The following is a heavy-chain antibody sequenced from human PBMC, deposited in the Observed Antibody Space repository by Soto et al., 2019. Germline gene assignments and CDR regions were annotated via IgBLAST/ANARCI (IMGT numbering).Heavy chain of an antibody. D-gene: IGHD3-10*01. V-gene: IGHV3-7*05. CDR2: IKQDGSEK. CDR1: GFIFSNYW. Sequence: EVQLVESGGGLVQPGGSLRLSCAVSGFIFSNYWMSWVRQVPGRGLEWLAYIKQDGSEKYYVGSLKGRFIISRDNANNSLFLQMNSLRADDTAVYYCARDRGADALDIWGQGTMVTVSS. J-gene: IGHJ3*02. CDR3: ARDRGADALDI.